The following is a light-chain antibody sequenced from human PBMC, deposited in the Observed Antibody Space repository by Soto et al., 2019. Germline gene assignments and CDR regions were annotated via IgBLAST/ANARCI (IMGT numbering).Light chain of an antibody. CDR3: QQYDKCSWT. Sequence: DIVMTQSPATLSMSPGERATLSCSASQTINNNLAWNQQKPGQAPRLLIYGASTRATGIPDRFSGSGSGKVFDVTICGLVSGDFAVYYCQQYDKCSWTFGQGTKVDLK. CDR1: QTINNN. CDR2: GAS. J-gene: IGKJ1*01. V-gene: IGKV3-15*01.